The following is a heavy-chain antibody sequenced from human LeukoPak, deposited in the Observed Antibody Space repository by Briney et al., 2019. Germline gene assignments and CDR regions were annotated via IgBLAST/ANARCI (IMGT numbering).Heavy chain of an antibody. CDR2: ISAYNGNT. Sequence: ASVKVSCKASGYTFTSYGISWVRQAPGQGLEWMGWISAYNGNTNYAQKLQGRVTMTTDTSTSTAYMELRSLRSDDTAVYYCARRGSGSYFSSAFYYYYYMDVWGKGTTVTVSS. CDR3: ARRGSGSYFSSAFYYYYYMDV. D-gene: IGHD1-26*01. J-gene: IGHJ6*03. V-gene: IGHV1-18*01. CDR1: GYTFTSYG.